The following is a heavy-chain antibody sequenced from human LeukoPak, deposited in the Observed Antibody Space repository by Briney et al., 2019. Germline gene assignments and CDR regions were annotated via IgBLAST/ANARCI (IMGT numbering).Heavy chain of an antibody. CDR3: AKDQEGLNY. CDR1: GFTFDDYA. V-gene: IGHV3-9*01. Sequence: PGRSLRLSCAASGFTFDDYAMHWVRHAPGKGLEWVSGISWNSGSIGYADSVKGRFTISRDNAKNSLYLQMNSLRAEDTAVYYCAKDQEGLNYWGQGTLVTVSS. J-gene: IGHJ4*02. CDR2: ISWNSGSI. D-gene: IGHD3-16*01.